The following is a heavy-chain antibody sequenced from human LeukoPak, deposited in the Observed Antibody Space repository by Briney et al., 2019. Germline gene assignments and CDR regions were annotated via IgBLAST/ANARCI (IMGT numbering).Heavy chain of an antibody. CDR3: ARCDFWSGYTRGGPFDY. J-gene: IGHJ4*02. CDR2: IKQDGSEK. Sequence: PGGSLRLSCAASGFTFSSYSMNWVRQAPGKGLEWVANIKQDGSEKYYVDSVKGRFTISRDNAKKSLHLQMNRLRAEDTAVYYCARCDFWSGYTRGGPFDYWGQGIMVTVSS. CDR1: GFTFSSYS. V-gene: IGHV3-7*01. D-gene: IGHD3-3*01.